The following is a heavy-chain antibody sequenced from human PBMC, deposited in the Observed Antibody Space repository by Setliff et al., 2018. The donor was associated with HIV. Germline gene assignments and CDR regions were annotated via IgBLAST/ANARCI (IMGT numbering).Heavy chain of an antibody. CDR1: GFSLSTSGVG. D-gene: IGHD1-1*01. Sequence: SGPTLVNPTQTLTLTCTFSGFSLSTSGVGVGWIRQPPGKALEWLAVIYWDDDKRYSPSLESRLTITKDTSKNQVVLTMTNMDLVDTATYYCAHRRGGDRGTNNWFDPWG. V-gene: IGHV2-5*02. J-gene: IGHJ5*02. CDR2: IYWDDDK. CDR3: AHRRGGDRGTNNWFDP.